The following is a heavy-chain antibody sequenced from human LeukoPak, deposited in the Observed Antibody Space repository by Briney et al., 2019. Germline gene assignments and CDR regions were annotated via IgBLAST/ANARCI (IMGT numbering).Heavy chain of an antibody. CDR2: IWYDGSNK. CDR1: GFTFSSYG. J-gene: IGHJ6*02. V-gene: IGHV3-33*01. Sequence: GGSLRLSCAASGFTFSSYGMHWVRQAPGKGLEWVAVIWYDGSNKYYADSVKGRFTISRDNSKNTLYLQMNSLRAEDTAVYYCARGAQITMIVASILAPPDYYYYGMDVWGQGTTVTGSS. CDR3: ARGAQITMIVASILAPPDYYYYGMDV. D-gene: IGHD3-22*01.